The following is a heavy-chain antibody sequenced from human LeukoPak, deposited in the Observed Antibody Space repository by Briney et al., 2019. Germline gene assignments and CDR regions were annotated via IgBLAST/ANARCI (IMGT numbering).Heavy chain of an antibody. CDR1: GFTFSSYS. J-gene: IGHJ6*02. D-gene: IGHD3-10*01. CDR3: ARDSRHYYAHDV. CDR2: ISSSSSTI. Sequence: PGGSLRLSCAASGFTFSSYSMNWVRQAPGKGLEWVSYISSSSSTIYYADSVEGRFTISRDNAKNSLYLQMNSLRAEDTAVYYCARDSRHYYAHDVWGQGTTVTVSS. V-gene: IGHV3-48*04.